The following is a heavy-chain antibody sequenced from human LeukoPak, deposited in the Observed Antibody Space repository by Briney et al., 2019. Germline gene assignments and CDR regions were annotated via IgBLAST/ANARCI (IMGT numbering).Heavy chain of an antibody. J-gene: IGHJ6*03. Sequence: SETLSLTCAVYGGSFSGYYWSWIRQPPGKGLEWIGEINHSGSTNYNPSLKSRVTISVDTSKNQFSLNLSSVTAADTAVYYCARLRLAAAVTTFYYYNYIDVWGKGATVTVSS. CDR1: GGSFSGYY. CDR3: ARLRLAAAVTTFYYYNYIDV. V-gene: IGHV4-34*01. CDR2: INHSGST. D-gene: IGHD6-13*01.